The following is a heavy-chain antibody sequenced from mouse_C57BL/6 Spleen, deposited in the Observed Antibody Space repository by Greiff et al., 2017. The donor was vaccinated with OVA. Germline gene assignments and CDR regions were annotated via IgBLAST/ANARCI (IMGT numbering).Heavy chain of an antibody. CDR2: IDPSDSYT. D-gene: IGHD4-1*01. Sequence: QVQLQQPGAELVMPGASVKLSCKASGYTFTSYWMHWVKQRPGQGLEWIGEIDPSDSYTNYNQKFKGKSTLTVDKSSSTAYMQLRSLTSEDSAGYYCARTLTGFDYWGQGTTLTVSS. CDR1: GYTFTSYW. CDR3: ARTLTGFDY. V-gene: IGHV1-69*01. J-gene: IGHJ2*01.